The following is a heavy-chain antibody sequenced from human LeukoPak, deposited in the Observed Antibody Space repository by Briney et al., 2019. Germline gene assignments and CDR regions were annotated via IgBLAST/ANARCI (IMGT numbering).Heavy chain of an antibody. Sequence: GGSLRLSCAASGFTFSVYIMHWVRQAPGKGLEWVSPICCVGVITYYADSVKGRFTISRDNTKNSLYLQMNRLRDEDTAVYYCARELRLALAARPGDYWGQGTLVTVSS. V-gene: IGHV3-43*01. J-gene: IGHJ4*02. CDR2: ICCVGVIT. CDR1: GFTFSVYI. CDR3: ARELRLALAARPGDY. D-gene: IGHD6-6*01.